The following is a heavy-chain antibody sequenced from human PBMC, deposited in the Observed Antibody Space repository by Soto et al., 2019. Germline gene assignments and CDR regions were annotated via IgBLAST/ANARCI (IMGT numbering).Heavy chain of an antibody. CDR3: ATYYDFWSGLSNLFGFFDI. V-gene: IGHV4-39*01. D-gene: IGHD3-3*01. CDR1: GGSISSSSYY. CDR2: IYYSGST. J-gene: IGHJ3*02. Sequence: SETLSLTCTVSGGSISSSSYYWGWIRQPPGKGLEWIGSIYYSGSTYYNPSLKSRVTISVDTSKNQFSLKLSSVTAADTAVYYCATYYDFWSGLSNLFGFFDIWGQGTMVTVSS.